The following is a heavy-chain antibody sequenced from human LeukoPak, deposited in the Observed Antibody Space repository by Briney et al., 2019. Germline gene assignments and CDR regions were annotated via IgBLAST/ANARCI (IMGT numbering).Heavy chain of an antibody. CDR1: GYTFTSYY. V-gene: IGHV1-46*01. CDR3: AIHTVTKDTSADYYYGMDV. CDR2: INPSGGST. J-gene: IGHJ6*02. Sequence: ASVKVSCKASGYTFTSYYMHWVRQAPGQGLEWMGIINPSGGSTSYAQKFQGRVTMTRDTSTSTVYMELSSLRSEDTAVYYCAIHTVTKDTSADYYYGMDVWGQGTTVTASS. D-gene: IGHD4-11*01.